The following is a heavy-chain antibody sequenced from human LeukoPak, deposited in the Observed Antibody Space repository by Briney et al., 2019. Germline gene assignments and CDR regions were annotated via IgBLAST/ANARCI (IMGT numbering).Heavy chain of an antibody. Sequence: SVKVSCKASGGTFSSYAISWVRQAPGQGLEWMGRIIPIFGIANYAQRFQGRVTITADKSTSTAYMELSSLRSEDTAVYYCAIRYGSGTVGVLDPWGQGTLVTVSS. CDR1: GGTFSSYA. CDR3: AIRYGSGTVGVLDP. CDR2: IIPIFGIA. V-gene: IGHV1-69*04. J-gene: IGHJ5*02. D-gene: IGHD3-10*01.